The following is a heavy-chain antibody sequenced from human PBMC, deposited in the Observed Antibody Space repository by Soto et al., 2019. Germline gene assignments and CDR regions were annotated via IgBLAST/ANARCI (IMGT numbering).Heavy chain of an antibody. CDR1: GFNVSSYG. CDR2: MWNDGSNK. V-gene: IGHV3-33*06. D-gene: IGHD3-3*01. CDR3: AKEFWSGPFDY. Sequence: GSLRLSCEASGFNVSSYGMHWVRQAPGKGLEWVAVMWNDGSNKYYADSVKGRFTISRDNSKNTVYLQMNSLRAEDTAVYYCAKEFWSGPFDYWGQGTLVTVSS. J-gene: IGHJ4*02.